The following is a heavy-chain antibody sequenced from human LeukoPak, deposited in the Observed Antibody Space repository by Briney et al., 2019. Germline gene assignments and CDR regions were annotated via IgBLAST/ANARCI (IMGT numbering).Heavy chain of an antibody. CDR3: ARDPGLRYFGYYGTDV. V-gene: IGHV4-59*01. CDR2: IYYSGST. CDR1: GGSISSYY. D-gene: IGHD3-9*01. Sequence: PSETLSLTCIVSGGSISSYYWSWIRQPPGKGLEWIGYIYYSGSTNYNPSLKSRVTISVDTSKNQFSLKLSSVTAADTAVYYCARDPGLRYFGYYGTDVWGQGTTVTVSS. J-gene: IGHJ6*02.